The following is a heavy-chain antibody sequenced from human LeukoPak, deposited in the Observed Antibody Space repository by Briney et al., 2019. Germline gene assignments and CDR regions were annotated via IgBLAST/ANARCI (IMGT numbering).Heavy chain of an antibody. D-gene: IGHD6-19*01. J-gene: IGHJ4*02. CDR2: IYYSGST. V-gene: IGHV4-39*01. Sequence: SETLSLTCTVSGGSISSSSYYWGWIRQPPGKGLEWIGSIYYSGSTYYNPSLKSRVTISVDTSRNQFSLKLTSVTAADTAVYYCARLLGRQWLVLDWGQGTLVTVSS. CDR1: GGSISSSSYY. CDR3: ARLLGRQWLVLD.